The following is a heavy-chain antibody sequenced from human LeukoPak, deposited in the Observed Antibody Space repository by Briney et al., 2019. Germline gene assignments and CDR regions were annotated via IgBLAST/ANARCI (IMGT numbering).Heavy chain of an antibody. Sequence: ASVKVSCKASAYTFTSYGINWVRQAPGQGLEWMGWISTYNGNTNYAQKLQGRVTMTTDTSTKTAYMELRSLRSDDTAVYYCAIGSKWLGLDYWGQGTLVTGSS. CDR3: AIGSKWLGLDY. CDR2: ISTYNGNT. V-gene: IGHV1-18*01. J-gene: IGHJ4*02. CDR1: AYTFTSYG. D-gene: IGHD6-19*01.